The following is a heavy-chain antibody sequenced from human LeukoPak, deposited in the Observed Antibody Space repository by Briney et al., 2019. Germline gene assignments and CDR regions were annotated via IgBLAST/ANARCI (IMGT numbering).Heavy chain of an antibody. CDR3: ARGPPRTAYYYYGMDV. CDR2: INHSGST. J-gene: IGHJ6*02. Sequence: SETLSLTCAVYAGSFSGYYWSWIRQPPGKGLEWIGEINHSGSTNYNPSRKSRVTISVDTSKNQFSLKLSSVTAADTAVYYCARGPPRTAYYYYGMDVWGQGTTVTVSS. CDR1: AGSFSGYY. V-gene: IGHV4-34*01. D-gene: IGHD1/OR15-1a*01.